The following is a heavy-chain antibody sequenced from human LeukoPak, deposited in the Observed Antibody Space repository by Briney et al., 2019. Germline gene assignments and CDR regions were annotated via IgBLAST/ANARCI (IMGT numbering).Heavy chain of an antibody. J-gene: IGHJ4*02. CDR2: FTGSGDST. D-gene: IGHD2-2*02. Sequence: PGGSLRLSCAVSGFPLSSYAMSWVRQAPGKGLEWVSSFTGSGDSTDYADSVKGRFTISRDNSKNTLYLQMNSLRAEDTAVYYCAHHCSSVRCYIDYWGQGTLVTVSS. CDR1: GFPLSSYA. CDR3: AHHCSSVRCYIDY. V-gene: IGHV3-23*01.